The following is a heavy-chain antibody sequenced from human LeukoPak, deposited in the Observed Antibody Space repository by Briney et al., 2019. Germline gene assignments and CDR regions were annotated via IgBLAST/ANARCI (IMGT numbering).Heavy chain of an antibody. CDR2: IKQDGSEK. Sequence: GGSLRLSCAASGFTFSSYWMSWVRQAPGKGLEWVANIKQDGSEKYYVDSVKGRFTISRDNAKNSLYLQMNSLRAEDTAVYYCAREQPDGLCEQQLDHNWFDPWGQGTLVSVSS. J-gene: IGHJ5*02. V-gene: IGHV3-7*01. CDR1: GFTFSSYW. D-gene: IGHD6-13*01. CDR3: AREQPDGLCEQQLDHNWFDP.